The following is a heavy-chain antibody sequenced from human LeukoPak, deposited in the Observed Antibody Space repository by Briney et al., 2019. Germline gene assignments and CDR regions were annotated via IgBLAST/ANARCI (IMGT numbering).Heavy chain of an antibody. J-gene: IGHJ6*03. CDR2: ISSSSSTI. CDR3: ARDYGDYVRYYYYYMDV. Sequence: GVLRLSCAASGFTFSSYSMNWVRQAPGKGLEWVSYISSSSSTIYYADSVKGRFTISRDNAKNSLYLQMNSLRAEDTAVYYCARDYGDYVRYYYYYMDVWGKGTTVTVSS. CDR1: GFTFSSYS. D-gene: IGHD4-17*01. V-gene: IGHV3-48*01.